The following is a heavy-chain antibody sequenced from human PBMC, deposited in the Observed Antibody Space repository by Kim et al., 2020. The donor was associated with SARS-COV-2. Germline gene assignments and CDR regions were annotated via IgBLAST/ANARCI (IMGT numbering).Heavy chain of an antibody. CDR2: IYSGKTGT. CDR3: AKTPDGDFSETKNYAYYFDS. Sequence: GGSLRLSCVASGFTFSSYTMTWVRQAPGKGLECVSIIYSGKTGTKYADSVRGRFTVSRDNPKSTLYLQMDSLRVEDTAVYYCAKTPDGDFSETKNYAYYFDSWGQGALVTVSS. CDR1: GFTFSSYT. J-gene: IGHJ4*02. D-gene: IGHD3-16*01. V-gene: IGHV3-23*03.